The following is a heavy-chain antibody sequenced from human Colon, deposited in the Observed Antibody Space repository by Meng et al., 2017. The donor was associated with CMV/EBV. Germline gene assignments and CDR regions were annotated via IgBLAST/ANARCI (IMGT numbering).Heavy chain of an antibody. CDR3: AAQTKGYCSGTGCPLDH. Sequence: SETLSLTCTVSGGFVSSYYWSWIRQSPGKGLEWIGYVFFSGSTNYNPSLKSRVAISVDTPKNQFSLRLTSVTAADTAVYYCAAQTKGYCSGTGCPLDHWGQGTLVTVPQ. V-gene: IGHV4-59*02. CDR1: GGFVSSYY. J-gene: IGHJ4*02. D-gene: IGHD2-2*01. CDR2: VFFSGST.